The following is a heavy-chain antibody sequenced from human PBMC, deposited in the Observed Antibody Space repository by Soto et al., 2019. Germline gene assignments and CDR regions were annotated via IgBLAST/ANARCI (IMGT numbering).Heavy chain of an antibody. D-gene: IGHD5-18*01. Sequence: SETLSLTCTVSGGSISSYYWSWIRQPPGKGLEWIGYIFYTGSTNYNPSLKSRVTISLDTSRNQFSLKLTSVTAADTAVYYCARGRNVVAMVGWGQGTLVTVSS. J-gene: IGHJ4*02. V-gene: IGHV4-59*01. CDR1: GGSISSYY. CDR2: IFYTGST. CDR3: ARGRNVVAMVG.